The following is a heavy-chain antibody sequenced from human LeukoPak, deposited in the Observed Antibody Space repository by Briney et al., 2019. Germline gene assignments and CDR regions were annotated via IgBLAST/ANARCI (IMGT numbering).Heavy chain of an antibody. CDR1: GFTFNSYW. CDR2: IKQDGSEK. J-gene: IGHJ4*02. D-gene: IGHD5-18*01. V-gene: IGHV3-7*01. Sequence: GGSLRLSCAASGFTFNSYWMSWVRQAPGKGLEWVANIKQDGSEKYYVDSVKGRFTISRDNAKNSLYLQMNSLRAEDTAVYYCARDPGGNTYGRYFDYWGQGTLVTVSS. CDR3: ARDPGGNTYGRYFDY.